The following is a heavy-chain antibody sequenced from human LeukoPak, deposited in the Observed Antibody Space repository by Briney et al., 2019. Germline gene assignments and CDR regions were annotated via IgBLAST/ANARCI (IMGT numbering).Heavy chain of an antibody. V-gene: IGHV4-59*01. J-gene: IGHJ4*02. CDR2: IYYSGST. D-gene: IGHD3-10*01. CDR3: ARGVDYYGSGSSKYYFDY. CDR1: GGSISSYY. Sequence: PSETLSLTCTVSGGSISSYYWSWIRQPPGKGLEWIGYIYYSGSTNYNPSLKSRVTISVDTSKNQFSLKLSSVTAADTAVYYCARGVDYYGSGSSKYYFDYWGQGTLVTVSS.